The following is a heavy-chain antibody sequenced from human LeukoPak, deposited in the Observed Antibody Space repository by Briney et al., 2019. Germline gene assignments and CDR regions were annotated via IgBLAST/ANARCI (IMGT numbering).Heavy chain of an antibody. Sequence: QTGGSLRLSCAASGFTFSSYWMHWVRQAPGKGLVWVSRINSDGSSTSYADSVKGRFTISRDNAKNTLYLQMNSLRAEDTAVYYCAREHYGDYVVGFSYYGMDVWGQGTTVTVSS. V-gene: IGHV3-74*01. CDR3: AREHYGDYVVGFSYYGMDV. D-gene: IGHD4-17*01. CDR2: INSDGSST. J-gene: IGHJ6*02. CDR1: GFTFSSYW.